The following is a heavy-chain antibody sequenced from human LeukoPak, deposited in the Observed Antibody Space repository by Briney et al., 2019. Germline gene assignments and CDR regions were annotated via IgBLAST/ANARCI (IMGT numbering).Heavy chain of an antibody. Sequence: GESLKISCKGSGYSFTTHWIGWVRQMPGKGLEWMGIIYPSDSDTRYSPSFQGHVTISADKSISTAYLQWSSLKASDTAMYYCARGGTTTVAIDWGQGTLVTVSS. D-gene: IGHD4-23*01. CDR2: IYPSDSDT. CDR3: ARGGTTTVAID. J-gene: IGHJ4*02. CDR1: GYSFTTHW. V-gene: IGHV5-51*01.